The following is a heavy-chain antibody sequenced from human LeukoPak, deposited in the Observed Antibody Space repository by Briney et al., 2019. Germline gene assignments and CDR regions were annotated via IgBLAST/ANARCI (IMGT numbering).Heavy chain of an antibody. V-gene: IGHV4-34*01. D-gene: IGHD3-22*01. CDR1: GGSFSGYY. CDR2: INHSGST. Sequence: SETLSLTCAVYGGSFSGYYWSWIRQPPGKGLEWIGEINHSGSTNYNPSLKSRVTISVDKAKNQFSLKLTSVTAADTAVYYCASFYDTTWGQETLVTVSS. CDR3: ASFYDTT. J-gene: IGHJ5*02.